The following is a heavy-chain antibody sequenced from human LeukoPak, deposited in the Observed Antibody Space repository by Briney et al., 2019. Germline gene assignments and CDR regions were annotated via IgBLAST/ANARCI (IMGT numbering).Heavy chain of an antibody. D-gene: IGHD7-27*01. J-gene: IGHJ4*02. CDR1: GYTFSNYG. CDR2: ISAHNGNT. V-gene: IGHV1-18*01. CDR3: ASENWGRLDY. Sequence: ASVKVSCKASGYTFSNYGINWVRQAPGQGLEWMGWISAHNGNTKFAQRLQGRVTMTTDTSTSTAYMELTSLRSDDTAVYYCASENWGRLDYWGQGTLVTVSS.